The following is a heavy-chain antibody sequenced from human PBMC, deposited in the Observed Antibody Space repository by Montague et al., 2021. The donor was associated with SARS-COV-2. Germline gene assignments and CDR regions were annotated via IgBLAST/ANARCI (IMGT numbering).Heavy chain of an antibody. CDR2: IYYSGST. Sequence: SETLSFTCTVSGGSISSSNYYWGWIRQPPGKGLEWIGNIYYSGSTYYNPSLKSRVTISVDTSKNQFSLKLSSVTAADTAVYYCARQGGDIVVVIAIRGPYYFDYWGQGTLVTVPS. J-gene: IGHJ4*02. CDR3: ARQGGDIVVVIAIRGPYYFDY. CDR1: GGSISSSNYY. V-gene: IGHV4-39*01. D-gene: IGHD2-21*01.